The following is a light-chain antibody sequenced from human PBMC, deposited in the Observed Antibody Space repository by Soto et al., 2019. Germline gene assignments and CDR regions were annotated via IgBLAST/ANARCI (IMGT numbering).Light chain of an antibody. V-gene: IGKV3-15*01. CDR3: QQYNNWPRT. J-gene: IGKJ1*01. CDR1: QSVNSN. Sequence: EIVVTQSPSTLSVSPVERATLSCRASQSVNSNLAWYQQKPGQAPRLLIYGASTRATGIPARFSGSGSGTEFTLTISSLQSEDFAVYYCQQYNNWPRTFGQGTKVDIK. CDR2: GAS.